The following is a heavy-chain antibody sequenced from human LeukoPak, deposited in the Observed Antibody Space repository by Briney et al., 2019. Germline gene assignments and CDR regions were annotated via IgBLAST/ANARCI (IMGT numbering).Heavy chain of an antibody. Sequence: KPSQTLSLTCALSGDSVSSNRASWTWIRQSPAGGLEWLGRTYYRSKWYNDYAVSLKSRISINPDTSKNQFSLQLNSVTPEDTAVYYCSRSDGASDFDYWGQGTLVTVSS. CDR1: GDSVSSNRAS. CDR2: TYYRSKWYN. V-gene: IGHV6-1*01. CDR3: SRSDGASDFDY. J-gene: IGHJ4*02. D-gene: IGHD5-24*01.